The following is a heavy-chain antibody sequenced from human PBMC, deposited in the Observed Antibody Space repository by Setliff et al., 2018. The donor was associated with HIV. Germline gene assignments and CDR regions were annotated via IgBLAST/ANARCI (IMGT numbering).Heavy chain of an antibody. CDR1: GFTFSNAW. CDR3: ARLVVITTNFDY. V-gene: IGHV3-15*01. D-gene: IGHD3-22*01. J-gene: IGHJ4*02. Sequence: GGSLRLSCAASGFTFSNAWMSWVRQATGKGLEWVGRIKSKTDGGTTDYAAPVKGRFTISRDDSKNTLYLQMNSLKTEDTAVYYCARLVVITTNFDYWGQGTLVTVSS. CDR2: IKSKTDGGTT.